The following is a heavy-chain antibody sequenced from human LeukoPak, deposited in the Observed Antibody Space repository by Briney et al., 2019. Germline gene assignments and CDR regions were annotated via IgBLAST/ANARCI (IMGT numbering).Heavy chain of an antibody. D-gene: IGHD6-13*01. Sequence: GESLKISCKGSGYSFTSYWIGWVRQMPGKGLEWMGIIYPGDSDTRYSPSFQGQVTISADKSISTAYLQWSSLKASDTAMYYCAGGYSSSWYVGYFDYWGQGTLVTVSS. J-gene: IGHJ4*02. CDR2: IYPGDSDT. CDR1: GYSFTSYW. CDR3: AGGYSSSWYVGYFDY. V-gene: IGHV5-51*01.